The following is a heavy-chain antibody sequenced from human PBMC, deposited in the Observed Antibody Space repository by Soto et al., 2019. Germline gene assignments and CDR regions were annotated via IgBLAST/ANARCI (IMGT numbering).Heavy chain of an antibody. D-gene: IGHD2-15*01. V-gene: IGHV3-33*01. J-gene: IGHJ6*02. CDR1: GFTFSSYG. Sequence: GGSLRLSCAAPGFTFSSYGMHWVRQAPGKGLEWVAVIWYDGSNKYYADSVKGRFTISRDNSKNTLYLQMNSLRAEDTAVYYCAREWGSYTNYYYYYGMDVWGQGTTVTVSS. CDR3: AREWGSYTNYYYYYGMDV. CDR2: IWYDGSNK.